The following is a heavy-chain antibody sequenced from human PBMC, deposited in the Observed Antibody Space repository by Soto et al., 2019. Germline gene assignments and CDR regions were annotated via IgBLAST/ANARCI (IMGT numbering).Heavy chain of an antibody. CDR3: AREVVGTSNQPIDY. J-gene: IGHJ4*02. V-gene: IGHV1-8*01. D-gene: IGHD2-21*01. CDR1: GYTLTSHD. Sequence: QVQLVQSGAEVKKPGASVKVSCKTSGYTLTSHDIDWVRQAAGQGLEWMGWMTPSSGASGSAQKFKGRITLTRDTSINTAYMELSSLTSEDTAVYYCAREVVGTSNQPIDYWGQGSLVTVSS. CDR2: MTPSSGAS.